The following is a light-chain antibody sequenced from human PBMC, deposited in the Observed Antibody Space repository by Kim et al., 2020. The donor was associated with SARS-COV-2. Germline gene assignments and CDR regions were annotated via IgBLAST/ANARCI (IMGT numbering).Light chain of an antibody. J-gene: IGLJ1*01. CDR2: GKN. CDR1: SLRSYS. V-gene: IGLV3-19*01. Sequence: SSELTQDPAVSVALGQTVRITCQGDSLRSYSANWYQQKPGQAPLLVIYGKNNRPSGIPDRFSGTSSGNTASLTITGAQAEDGADYYCNSRKSSGNPYVFGSGTKVTVL. CDR3: NSRKSSGNPYV.